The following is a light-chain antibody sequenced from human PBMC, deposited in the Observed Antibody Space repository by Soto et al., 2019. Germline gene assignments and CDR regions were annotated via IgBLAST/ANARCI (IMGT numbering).Light chain of an antibody. CDR2: KAS. CDR3: QQYGSSPA. J-gene: IGKJ4*01. V-gene: IGKV1-5*03. CDR1: QSISSW. Sequence: DIQMTQSPSTLSASVGDRVTITCRASQSISSWLAWYQQKPGKAPKLLIYKASSLESGVPSRFSGSGSGTEFTLTISRLEPEDFALYYCQQYGSSPAFGGGTKVEIK.